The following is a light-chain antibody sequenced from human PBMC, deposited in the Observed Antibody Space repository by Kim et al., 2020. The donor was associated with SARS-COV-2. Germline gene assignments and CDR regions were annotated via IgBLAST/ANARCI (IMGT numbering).Light chain of an antibody. CDR3: QQTYDPLLT. CDR1: QKIAGF. V-gene: IGKV1-39*01. Sequence: DIQMTQSPSSLSASVGDRVTMTCRSSQKIAGFVSWYQVKPGKAPRLLIFTASTLQSGVPSRFTGSGSGADFTLTISSLQAEDCAIYYCQQTYDPLLTFGGGTKLEI. CDR2: TAS. J-gene: IGKJ4*01.